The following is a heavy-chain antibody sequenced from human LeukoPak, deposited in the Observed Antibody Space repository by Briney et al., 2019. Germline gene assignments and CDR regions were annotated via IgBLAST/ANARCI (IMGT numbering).Heavy chain of an antibody. CDR2: INHSGST. CDR1: GGSFSGYY. D-gene: IGHD2-2*01. J-gene: IGHJ4*02. CDR3: ARGRRRGYCRSTSCLSPFGY. V-gene: IGHV4-34*01. Sequence: SETLSLTCAVYGGSFSGYYWSWIRQPPGKGLEWIGEINHSGSTNYNPSLKSRVTISVDTYKNQFSLKLRPVTAADTAVYDCARGRRRGYCRSTSCLSPFGYWGQGTLVTVSS.